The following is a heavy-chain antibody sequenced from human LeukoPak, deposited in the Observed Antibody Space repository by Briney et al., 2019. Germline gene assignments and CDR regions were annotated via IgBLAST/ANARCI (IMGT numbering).Heavy chain of an antibody. V-gene: IGHV3-30-3*01. J-gene: IGHJ4*02. CDR3: ARDTAAAFDY. Sequence: PGRSLRLSCAASGFTFSSYATHWVRQAPGKGLEWVAVISYDGSNKYYADSVKGRFTISRDNSKNTLYLQMNSLRAEDTAVYYCARDTAAAFDYWGQGTLVTVSS. D-gene: IGHD6-13*01. CDR1: GFTFSSYA. CDR2: ISYDGSNK.